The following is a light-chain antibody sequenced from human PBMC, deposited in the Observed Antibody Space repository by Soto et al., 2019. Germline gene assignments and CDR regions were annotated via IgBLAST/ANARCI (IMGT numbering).Light chain of an antibody. CDR2: LGA. J-gene: IGKJ5*01. V-gene: IGKV2-28*01. CDR1: QSLLHSNGYNY. CDR3: MQALQTPIT. Sequence: DIVMTQSPLSLPVTPGDPASISCRSSQSLLHSNGYNYLDWYLQKPGQSPQLLIYLGANRASGDPDRFSGSGSGTDFTLQISRVEAEDVGVYYCMQALQTPITFGQGTRLEIK.